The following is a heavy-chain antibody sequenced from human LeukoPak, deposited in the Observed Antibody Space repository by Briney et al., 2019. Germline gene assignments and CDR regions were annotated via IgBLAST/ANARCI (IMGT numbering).Heavy chain of an antibody. CDR1: GDSISRYY. V-gene: IGHV4-59*01. CDR3: ARTPTVYLDA. Sequence: SETLSLTCSVSGDSISRYYWTWIRQPPGKGLEWIGYISHTDGSKYDPSLRSRVFMSLDTSNNRLSLTLSSVTAVDTATYYCARTPTVYLDAWGQGTLVTVSS. J-gene: IGHJ4*02. D-gene: IGHD1-26*01. CDR2: ISHTDGS.